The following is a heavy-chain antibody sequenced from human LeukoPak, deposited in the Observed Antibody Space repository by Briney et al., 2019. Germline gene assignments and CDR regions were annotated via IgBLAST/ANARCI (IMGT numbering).Heavy chain of an antibody. J-gene: IGHJ1*01. D-gene: IGHD1-26*01. Sequence: SETLSLTCTVSGGSISSSSYYWGWIRQPPGKGLEWIGSIYYSGSTYYNPSLKSRVTISVDTSKNQFSLKLSSVTAADTAVYYCARDLDRKVGVSDFQHWGQGTLVTVSS. V-gene: IGHV4-39*07. CDR1: GGSISSSSYY. CDR2: IYYSGST. CDR3: ARDLDRKVGVSDFQH.